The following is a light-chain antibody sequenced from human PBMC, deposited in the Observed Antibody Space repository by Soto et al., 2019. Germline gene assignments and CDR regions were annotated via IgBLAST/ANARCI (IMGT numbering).Light chain of an antibody. CDR2: DVS. J-gene: IGLJ1*01. Sequence: QSALTQPRSVSGSPGQSVTISCTGTSSDVGGYNFVSWYQQHPGKAPKLMIYDVSKRPSGVPDRFSGSKYDNTASLTISGLQAEDEADYYCCSYVGTYTIYVCGSGTKVTVL. V-gene: IGLV2-11*01. CDR1: SSDVGGYNF. CDR3: CSYVGTYTIYV.